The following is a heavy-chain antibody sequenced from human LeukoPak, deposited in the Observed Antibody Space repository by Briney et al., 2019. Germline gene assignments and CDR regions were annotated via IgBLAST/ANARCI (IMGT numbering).Heavy chain of an antibody. CDR1: GDSINRYF. CDR2: ISHTGET. D-gene: IGHD6-13*01. V-gene: IGHV4-59*01. CDR3: AKDLLGSSWYYYYYYGMDV. J-gene: IGHJ6*02. Sequence: SETLSLTCTVSGDSINRYFWSWLRQSPGKGLEWIGYISHTGETKYNPSLKSRVTISLDRSYNQFSLRLSSMTTADTAVYYCAKDLLGSSWYYYYYYGMDVWGQGTTVTVSS.